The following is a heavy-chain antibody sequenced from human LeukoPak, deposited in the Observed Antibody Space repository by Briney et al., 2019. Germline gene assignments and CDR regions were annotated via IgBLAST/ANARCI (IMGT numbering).Heavy chain of an antibody. V-gene: IGHV3-48*03. J-gene: IGHJ4*02. CDR1: GFTFSSYE. CDR3: ARDKSGSWVPNYFDY. Sequence: GGSLRLSCAASGFTFSSYEMNWVRQAPGKGLEWVSYISSSGSTIYYADSVKGRFTISRDNAKNSLYLQMNSLRAGDTAVYYCARDKSGSWVPNYFDYWGQGTLVTVSS. D-gene: IGHD6-13*01. CDR2: ISSSGSTI.